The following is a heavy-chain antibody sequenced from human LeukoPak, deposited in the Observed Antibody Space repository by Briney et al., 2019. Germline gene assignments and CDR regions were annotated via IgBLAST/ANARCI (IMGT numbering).Heavy chain of an antibody. J-gene: IGHJ3*02. CDR1: GFTFSSYN. CDR2: ISSSSGYI. Sequence: GGSLRLSCAASGFTFSSYNMNWVRQAPGKGLEWVSSISSSSGYIYYADSVKGRFTISRDNAKNSLYLQMSSLRAEDTAVYYCARVDAFDIWGQGTMVTVSS. CDR3: ARVDAFDI. V-gene: IGHV3-21*01.